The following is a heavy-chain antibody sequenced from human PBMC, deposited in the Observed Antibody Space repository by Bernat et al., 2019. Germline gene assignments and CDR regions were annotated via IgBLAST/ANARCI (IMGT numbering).Heavy chain of an antibody. J-gene: IGHJ4*02. Sequence: QLQLQESGPGLVKPSETLSLTCTVSGGSISSSDYYWTWIRQPPGKGLEWIGSIYYSGATYYKPSLKSRITISVDTSKNQFSLKLSSVTAADTAVYYCARRGGFYDNSGSRCPLVDYWGQGTLVSVSP. CDR2: IYYSGAT. CDR1: GGSISSSDYY. D-gene: IGHD3-22*01. V-gene: IGHV4-39*01. CDR3: ARRGGFYDNSGSRCPLVDY.